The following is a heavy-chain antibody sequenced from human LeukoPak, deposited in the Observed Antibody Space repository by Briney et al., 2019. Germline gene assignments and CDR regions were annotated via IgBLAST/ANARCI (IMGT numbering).Heavy chain of an antibody. J-gene: IGHJ5*02. D-gene: IGHD2-2*01. CDR1: GFTISSYA. Sequence: PGGSLRLSCAASGFTISSYAMSLVRQAPGKGLEWVSSISSSSSYIYYADSVKGRFTISRDNAKNSLYLQMNSLRAEDTAVYYCARGVVPAATSNWFDPWGQGTLVTVSS. CDR2: ISSSSSYI. V-gene: IGHV3-21*01. CDR3: ARGVVPAATSNWFDP.